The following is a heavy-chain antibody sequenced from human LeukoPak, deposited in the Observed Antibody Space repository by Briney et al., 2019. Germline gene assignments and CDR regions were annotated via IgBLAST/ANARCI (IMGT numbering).Heavy chain of an antibody. Sequence: GGSLRLSCAASGFTFSSYAMSWVRQAPGKGLEWVSAISGSGGSTHYADSVKGRFTISRDNSKNTLYLQMNSLRAEDMAVYYCAKDRVVVPAASDYWGQGTLVTVSS. CDR2: ISGSGGST. CDR1: GFTFSSYA. D-gene: IGHD2-2*01. V-gene: IGHV3-23*01. CDR3: AKDRVVVPAASDY. J-gene: IGHJ4*02.